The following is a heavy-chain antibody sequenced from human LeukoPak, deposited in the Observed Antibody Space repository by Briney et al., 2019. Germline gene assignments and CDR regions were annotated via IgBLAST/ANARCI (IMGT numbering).Heavy chain of an antibody. CDR3: ARSRAGLSHRKGVSDY. Sequence: PGGSLRLSCAASGFIFSNYAMHWVRQAPGKGLEWVTFIRYDGSNKYYAESVKGRFTISRDNSKNTLYLQMNSLRAEDTAVYYCARSRAGLSHRKGVSDYWGQGTLVTVSS. CDR1: GFIFSNYA. D-gene: IGHD2-8*01. J-gene: IGHJ4*02. CDR2: IRYDGSNK. V-gene: IGHV3-30*02.